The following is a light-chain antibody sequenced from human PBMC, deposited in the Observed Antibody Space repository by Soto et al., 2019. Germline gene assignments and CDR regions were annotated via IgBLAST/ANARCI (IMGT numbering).Light chain of an antibody. CDR2: TAF. CDR1: QSISGY. CDR3: LQTYSTPCT. V-gene: IGKV1-39*01. Sequence: DIQMTQSPSSLSASVGDRVTITCRASQSISGYLNWYQQKPGRAPNLLIYTAFSLQSGVPSRFSGSASGTDFTLTISSLQPEDFATYYCLQTYSTPCTFGQGTKLEIK. J-gene: IGKJ2*02.